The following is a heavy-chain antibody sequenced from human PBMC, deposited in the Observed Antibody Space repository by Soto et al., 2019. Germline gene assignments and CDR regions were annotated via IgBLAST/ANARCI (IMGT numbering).Heavy chain of an antibody. CDR3: AREWGGEATISGDFDNWFDP. V-gene: IGHV1-2*04. CDR1: GYTFTGYY. J-gene: IGHJ5*02. CDR2: INPNSGGT. D-gene: IGHD5-12*01. Sequence: ASVKVSCKASGYTFTGYYMHWVRQAPGQGLEWMGWINPNSGGTNYAQKFQGWVTMTRDTSISTAYMELSRLRSDDTAVYYCAREWGGEATISGDFDNWFDPWGQGTLVTVSS.